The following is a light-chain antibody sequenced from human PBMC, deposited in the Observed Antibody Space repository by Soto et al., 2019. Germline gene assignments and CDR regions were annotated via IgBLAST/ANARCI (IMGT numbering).Light chain of an antibody. CDR1: QSVSSNY. CDR3: QHYGSSPWT. V-gene: IGKV3-20*01. CDR2: GAS. J-gene: IGKJ1*01. Sequence: EIVLTQSPGTLSLSPEERATLSCRASQSVSSNYLAWFQQKPGQAPRLLIYGASSRATGIPDRFSGSGSGTDFTLTISRLEPEDFAVYYCQHYGSSPWTFGQGTKVEIK.